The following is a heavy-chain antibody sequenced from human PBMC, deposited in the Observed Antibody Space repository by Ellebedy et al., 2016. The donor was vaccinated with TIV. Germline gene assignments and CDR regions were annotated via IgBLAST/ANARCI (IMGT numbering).Heavy chain of an antibody. CDR2: IYQSGST. CDR3: ARAPAGTQQSPLDY. D-gene: IGHD6-13*01. V-gene: IGHV4-4*02. Sequence: MPGGSLRLSCAASGFTFRDFAMNWVRQTPGKGLEWIGEIYQSGSTNYNPSLKSRVTISVDKSKNQFSLKLTSVTAAETAVYYCARAPAGTQQSPLDYWGQGTLVTVSS. CDR1: GFTFRDFAM. J-gene: IGHJ4*02.